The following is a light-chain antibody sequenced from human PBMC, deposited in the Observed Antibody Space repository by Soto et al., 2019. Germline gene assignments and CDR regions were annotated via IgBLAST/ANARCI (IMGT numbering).Light chain of an antibody. CDR3: QQRSNWQGAT. Sequence: EIVLRQSPATVSLSPGERATLSCRASQSVSSYLAWYQQKPGQAPRLLIYDASNRATGIPARFSGSGSGTDFTLTISSLEPEDFAVYYCQQRSNWQGATFGGGTKVDIK. CDR2: DAS. J-gene: IGKJ4*01. CDR1: QSVSSY. V-gene: IGKV3-11*01.